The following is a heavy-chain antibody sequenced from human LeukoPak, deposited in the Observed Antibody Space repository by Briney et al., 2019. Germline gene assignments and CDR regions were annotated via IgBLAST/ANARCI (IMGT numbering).Heavy chain of an antibody. Sequence: GGSLRLSCAASGFTFSSYGMHWVRQAPGKGLEWVAVISYDGSNKYYADSVKGRFTISRDNSKNTLYLQMNSLRAEDTAVYYCARDIAAAGTMLNYWGQGTLVTVSS. CDR1: GFTFSSYG. V-gene: IGHV3-30*03. CDR3: ARDIAAAGTMLNY. CDR2: ISYDGSNK. D-gene: IGHD6-13*01. J-gene: IGHJ4*02.